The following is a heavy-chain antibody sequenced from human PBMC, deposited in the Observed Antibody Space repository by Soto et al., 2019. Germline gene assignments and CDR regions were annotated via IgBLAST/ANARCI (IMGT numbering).Heavy chain of an antibody. D-gene: IGHD6-19*01. CDR3: ARDGYEKWLDDAFDI. CDR1: GFTFSSYW. Sequence: GGSLRLSCAASGFTFSSYWMSWVRQAPGKGLEWVANIKQDGSEKYYVDSVKGRFTISRDNAKNSLYLQMNSLRAEDTAVYYCARDGYEKWLDDAFDIWGQGTMVTVSS. CDR2: IKQDGSEK. J-gene: IGHJ3*02. V-gene: IGHV3-7*01.